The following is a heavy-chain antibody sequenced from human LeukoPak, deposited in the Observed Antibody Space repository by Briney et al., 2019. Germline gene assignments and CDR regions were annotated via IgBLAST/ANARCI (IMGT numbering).Heavy chain of an antibody. CDR3: ARQGLRDGYNFRPTYYFDY. CDR2: IYYSGST. D-gene: IGHD5-24*01. V-gene: IGHV4-30-4*01. J-gene: IGHJ4*02. CDR1: GGSISSGDYY. Sequence: SQTLSLTCTVSGGSISSGDYYWSWIRQPPGKGLEWIGYIYYSGSTYYNPSLKSRVTISVDTSKNQFSLKLSSVTAADTAVYYCARQGLRDGYNFRPTYYFDYWGQGTLVTVSS.